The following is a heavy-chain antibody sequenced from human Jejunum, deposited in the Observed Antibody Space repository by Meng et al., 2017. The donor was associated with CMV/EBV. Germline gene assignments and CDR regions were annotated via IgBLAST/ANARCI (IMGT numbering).Heavy chain of an antibody. D-gene: IGHD6-19*01. CDR3: TRGGGGSGGRFDY. CDR1: GDTFTSYY. V-gene: IGHV1-46*03. CDR2: INPSGVST. J-gene: IGHJ4*02. Sequence: QVQGGQAGAGGRKAGASVKVSCNASGDTFTSYYIHWVRQAPGQGLEWMGKINPSGVSTSYAQKFQGRVTMTRDTSTSAVYMELSSLKSEDMAVYYCTRGGGGSGGRFDYWGQGTLVTVSS.